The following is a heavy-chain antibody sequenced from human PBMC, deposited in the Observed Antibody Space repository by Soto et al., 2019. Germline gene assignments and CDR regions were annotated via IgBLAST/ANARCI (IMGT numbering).Heavy chain of an antibody. CDR1: GGSFRGYY. V-gene: IGHV4-34*01. CDR3: ARGGSKYCPLTPRNWFDP. J-gene: IGHJ5*02. CDR2: INHSGST. D-gene: IGHD2-8*02. Sequence: QVQLQQWGAGLLKPSETLSLTCAVYGGSFRGYYWRWIRQPPGKGLEWIGEINHSGSTNYNPSLKSRVTISVDTSKHQCSLKLSSVTAADTAVYYCARGGSKYCPLTPRNWFDPWGQGTLVTVS.